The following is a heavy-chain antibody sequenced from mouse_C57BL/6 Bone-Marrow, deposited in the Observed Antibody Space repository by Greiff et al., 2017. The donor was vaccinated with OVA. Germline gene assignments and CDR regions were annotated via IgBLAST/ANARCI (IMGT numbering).Heavy chain of an antibody. CDR1: GFTFSDYG. CDR3: ARPYYYGSSYSYAMDY. V-gene: IGHV5-17*01. CDR2: ISSGSSTI. D-gene: IGHD1-1*01. J-gene: IGHJ4*01. Sequence: EVKLVESGGGLVKPGGSLKLSCAASGFTFSDYGMHWVRQAPEKGLEWVAYISSGSSTIYYADTVKGRFTISRDNAKNTLFLQMTSLRSEDTAMYYCARPYYYGSSYSYAMDYWGQGTSVTVSS.